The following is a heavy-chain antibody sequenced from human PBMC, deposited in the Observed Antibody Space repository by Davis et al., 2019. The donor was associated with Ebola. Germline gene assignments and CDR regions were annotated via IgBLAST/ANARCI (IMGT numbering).Heavy chain of an antibody. J-gene: IGHJ5*02. CDR1: GGTFSSYA. CDR2: INPNSGGT. Sequence: AASVKVSCKASGGTFSSYAISWVRQAPGQGLEWMGWINPNSGGTNYAQKFQGWVTMTRDTSISTAYMELSRLRSEDTAVYYCARPSSSYYDSSGYYGWFDPWGQGTLVTVSS. V-gene: IGHV1-2*04. D-gene: IGHD3-22*01. CDR3: ARPSSSYYDSSGYYGWFDP.